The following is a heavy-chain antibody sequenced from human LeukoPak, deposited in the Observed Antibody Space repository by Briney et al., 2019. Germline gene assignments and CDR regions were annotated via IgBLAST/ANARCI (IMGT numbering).Heavy chain of an antibody. CDR3: ASTKLVYSSGWH. J-gene: IGHJ4*02. Sequence: SETLSLTCTVSGYSISSGYYWGWIRQPPGKGLEWIGSIYHSGRTYYNPSLKSRVTISVDTSKNQFSLKLSSVPAADTAVYYCASTKLVYSSGWHWGQGILVTVSS. CDR2: IYHSGRT. V-gene: IGHV4-38-2*02. CDR1: GYSISSGYY. D-gene: IGHD6-19*01.